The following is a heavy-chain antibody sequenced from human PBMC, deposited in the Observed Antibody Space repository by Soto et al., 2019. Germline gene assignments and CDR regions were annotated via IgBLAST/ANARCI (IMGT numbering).Heavy chain of an antibody. J-gene: IGHJ6*03. CDR1: GFTVSSYS. V-gene: IGHV3-21*01. CDR3: ARGRVPAGSYYYYHMDV. Sequence: GGSLRLSCGASGFTVSSYSMNWVRQAPGKGLEWVSFISSSSSYIYYADSVKGRFTISRDNAKNSVYLQMNSLRAEDTAVYYCARGRVPAGSYYYYHMDVWGKGTTVTVSS. CDR2: ISSSSSYI. D-gene: IGHD2-2*01.